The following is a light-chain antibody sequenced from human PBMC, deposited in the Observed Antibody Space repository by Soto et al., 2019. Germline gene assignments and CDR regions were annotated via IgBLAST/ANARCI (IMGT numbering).Light chain of an antibody. CDR1: QSISISY. V-gene: IGKV3-20*01. Sequence: EIVLTQSPGTLSLSPGERATLSCRASQSISISYLVWYQQKAGLAPRLLIYGASIRATGIPDRFSGSGSGTDFTLTIIRLEPEDFAIYYCQQFGSSPPSVTFGQGTRLDIK. J-gene: IGKJ5*01. CDR3: QQFGSSPPSVT. CDR2: GAS.